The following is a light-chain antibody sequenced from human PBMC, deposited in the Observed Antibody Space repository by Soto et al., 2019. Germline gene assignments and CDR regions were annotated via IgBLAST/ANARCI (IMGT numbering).Light chain of an antibody. V-gene: IGKV1-5*03. CDR2: KAS. Sequence: FQMTQSPSTLSGSVGDRVTITCRASQTISSWLAWYQQKPGKAPKLLIYKASTLKSGVPSRFSGSGSGTEFTLTISSLQPDDFATYYCQHYNSYSEAFGQGTKVELK. J-gene: IGKJ1*01. CDR3: QHYNSYSEA. CDR1: QTISSW.